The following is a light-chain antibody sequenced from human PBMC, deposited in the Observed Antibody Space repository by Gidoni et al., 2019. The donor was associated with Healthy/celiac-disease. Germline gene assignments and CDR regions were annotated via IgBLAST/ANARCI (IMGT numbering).Light chain of an antibody. CDR2: DDS. V-gene: IGLV3-21*03. J-gene: IGLJ3*02. CDR3: QVGDSSSDHRV. CDR1: NIGSKS. Sequence: SYVLTQPPSVSVAPGKTARITCGGNNIGSKSVHCYQRKPGQAPVLVVYDDSDRPSGIPERFSGSNSGNTATLTISRVEAGDEADYYCQVGDSSSDHRVFGGGTKLPVL.